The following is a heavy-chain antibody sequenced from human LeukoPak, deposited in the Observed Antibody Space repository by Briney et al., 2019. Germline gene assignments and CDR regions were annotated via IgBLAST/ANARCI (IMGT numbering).Heavy chain of an antibody. V-gene: IGHV3-30*01. J-gene: IGHJ4*02. Sequence: PGGSLRLSCAASGFTFSSYAMHWVRQAPGKGLEWVAVISYDGSNKYYADSVKGRFTISRDNSKNTLYLQMNSLRAEDTAVYYCARADFWSGSDYWGQGTLVTVSS. CDR1: GFTFSSYA. D-gene: IGHD3-3*01. CDR2: ISYDGSNK. CDR3: ARADFWSGSDY.